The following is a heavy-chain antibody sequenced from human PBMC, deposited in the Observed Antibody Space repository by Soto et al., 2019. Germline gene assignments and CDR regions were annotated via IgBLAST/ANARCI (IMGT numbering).Heavy chain of an antibody. CDR2: IDWDDDK. D-gene: IGHD2-2*01. J-gene: IGHJ6*02. Sequence: SCPTLVNPTQTLTLTCTFSGFSLSTSGMCVSWIRQPPGKALEWLALIDWDDDKYYSTSLKTRLTISKDTSKNQVVLTMTNMDPVDTATYYCARIVVVPAATAQSYYYYGMDVWGQGTTVTVSS. CDR1: GFSLSTSGMC. V-gene: IGHV2-70*01. CDR3: ARIVVVPAATAQSYYYYGMDV.